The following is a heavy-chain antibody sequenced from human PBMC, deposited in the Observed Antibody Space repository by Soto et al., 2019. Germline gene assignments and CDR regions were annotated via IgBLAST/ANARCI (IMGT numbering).Heavy chain of an antibody. V-gene: IGHV1-3*01. CDR1: GDAITWCP. CDR3: ARVVWSGGRTYSIEV. D-gene: IGHD2-15*01. CDR2: IEAGKGDR. J-gene: IGHJ6*02. Sequence: VASGKVSCKSAGDAITWCPMHWWRHATGQGPEWMGGIEAGKGDRKYSQKFQGGVTMTRDTSTSTVYMELRSLRSYDTAVYYCARVVWSGGRTYSIEVWG.